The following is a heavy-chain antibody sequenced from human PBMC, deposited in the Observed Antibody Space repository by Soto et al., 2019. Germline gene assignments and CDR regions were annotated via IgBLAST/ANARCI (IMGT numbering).Heavy chain of an antibody. V-gene: IGHV5-51*01. D-gene: IGHD6-6*01. J-gene: IGHJ4*02. Sequence: PGESLKLSCEGSGYTFSSYSIGWVRQMPGKGLEWMGIIYPDDSDTRYSPSFRGQVTISVDKSISRAYLQWSSLKASDSAMYFCARIVSSYNPFDYWGRGTLVTVSS. CDR1: GYTFSSYS. CDR2: IYPDDSDT. CDR3: ARIVSSYNPFDY.